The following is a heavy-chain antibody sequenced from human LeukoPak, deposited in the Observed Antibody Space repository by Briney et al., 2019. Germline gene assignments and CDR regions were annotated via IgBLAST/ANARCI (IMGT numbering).Heavy chain of an antibody. CDR2: IIPIFGTA. Sequence: ASVKVSCKASGGTFSSYAISWVRQAPGQGLEWTGGIIPIFGTANYAQKFQGRVTITADESTSTAYMELSSLRSEDTAVYYCASALDCSSTSCSGRVAFDIWGQGTMVTVSS. D-gene: IGHD2-2*01. V-gene: IGHV1-69*01. J-gene: IGHJ3*02. CDR3: ASALDCSSTSCSGRVAFDI. CDR1: GGTFSSYA.